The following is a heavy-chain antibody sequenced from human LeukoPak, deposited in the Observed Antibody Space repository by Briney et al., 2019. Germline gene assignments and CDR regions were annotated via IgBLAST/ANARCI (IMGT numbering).Heavy chain of an antibody. J-gene: IGHJ5*02. CDR1: GGSISSGGYY. V-gene: IGHV4-31*03. Sequence: PSQTLSLTCTASGGSISSGGYYWSWIRQHPGKGLEWIGYIYYSGSTYYNPSLKSRVTISVDTSKNQFSLKLSSVTAADTAVYYCARVKAKNDYGDYHNWFDPWGQGTLVTVSS. CDR2: IYYSGST. D-gene: IGHD4-17*01. CDR3: ARVKAKNDYGDYHNWFDP.